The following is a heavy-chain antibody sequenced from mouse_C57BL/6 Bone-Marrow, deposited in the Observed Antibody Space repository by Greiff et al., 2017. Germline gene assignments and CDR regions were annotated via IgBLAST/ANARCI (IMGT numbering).Heavy chain of an antibody. Sequence: VQLQQSGAELMKPGASVKLSCKATGYTFTGYWIEWVKQRPGHGLEWIGEILPGSGSTNYNEKFKGKATFTADTSSNTAYMQLSSLTTEDSAIYYCARGIYYYCSSCGEAMDYWGQGTSVTVSS. CDR3: ARGIYYYCSSCGEAMDY. V-gene: IGHV1-9*01. D-gene: IGHD1-1*01. CDR2: ILPGSGST. J-gene: IGHJ4*01. CDR1: GYTFTGYW.